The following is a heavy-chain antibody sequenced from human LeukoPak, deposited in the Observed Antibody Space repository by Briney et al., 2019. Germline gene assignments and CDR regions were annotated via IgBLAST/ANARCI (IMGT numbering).Heavy chain of an antibody. CDR3: ARVGIYRTNGVCYDLPDY. V-gene: IGHV1-8*01. J-gene: IGHJ4*02. Sequence: GASVKVSCKASGYTFTSYDINWVRQATGQGLEWMGWMNPNSGNTGYAQKFQGRVTMTRNTSISTAYMELSSLRSEDTAVYYCARVGIYRTNGVCYDLPDYWGQGTLVTVSS. D-gene: IGHD2-8*01. CDR2: MNPNSGNT. CDR1: GYTFTSYD.